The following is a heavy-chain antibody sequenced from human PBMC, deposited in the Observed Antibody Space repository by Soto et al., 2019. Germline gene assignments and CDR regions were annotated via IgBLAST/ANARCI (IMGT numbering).Heavy chain of an antibody. D-gene: IGHD3-16*01. Sequence: ENRPVTCDVSDSSIGSYSWSWIRQCPGKGLEWIGYVYYTGSTLYNPSLKSRVTISVDMSKKEFSLRLSSVIAADTAVYYCAITRMMPSSIYSCG. CDR2: VYYTGST. CDR1: DSSIGSYS. J-gene: IGHJ5*01. V-gene: IGHV4-59*03. CDR3: AITRMMPSSIYS.